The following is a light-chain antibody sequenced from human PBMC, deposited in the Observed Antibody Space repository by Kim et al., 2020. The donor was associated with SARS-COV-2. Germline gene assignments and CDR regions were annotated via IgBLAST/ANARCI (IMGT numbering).Light chain of an antibody. CDR2: YDS. Sequence: APGKTATITCGGNNIGSKSEHWYQQKPGQAPVLVIYYDSDRPSGIPERFSGSNSGNTATLTISRVEAGDEADYYCQVWNSSSDHPVFGGGTQLTVL. CDR3: QVWNSSSDHPV. J-gene: IGLJ2*01. CDR1: NIGSKS. V-gene: IGLV3-21*04.